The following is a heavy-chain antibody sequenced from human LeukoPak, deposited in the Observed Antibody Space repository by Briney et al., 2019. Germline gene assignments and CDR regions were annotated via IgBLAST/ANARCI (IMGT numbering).Heavy chain of an antibody. CDR2: INSDGSST. CDR3: AREITMVRGVTHDAFDI. V-gene: IGHV3-74*01. Sequence: GGSLRLSCAASGFTFSSYWMHWVRQAPGKGLVWVSRINSDGSSTSYADSVKRRFTISRDNAKNTLYLQMNSLRAEDTAVYYCAREITMVRGVTHDAFDIWGQGTMVTVSS. CDR1: GFTFSSYW. D-gene: IGHD3-10*01. J-gene: IGHJ3*02.